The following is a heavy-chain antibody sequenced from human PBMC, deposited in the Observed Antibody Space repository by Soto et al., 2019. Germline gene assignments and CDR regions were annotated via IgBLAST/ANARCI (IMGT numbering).Heavy chain of an antibody. CDR1: GFNFRLYE. J-gene: IGHJ5*01. V-gene: IGHV3-48*03. CDR3: ARYGTRGDW. D-gene: IGHD3-10*01. CDR2: ISSSGLTT. Sequence: PGVSLSLSCQASGFNFRLYEMHWVRKSPGKGLEWVSYISSSGLTTYYADFAEGRFTISRDNAKDSLYLHLNSLRVGDTAGYYCARYGTRGDWWGLGTQVTVS.